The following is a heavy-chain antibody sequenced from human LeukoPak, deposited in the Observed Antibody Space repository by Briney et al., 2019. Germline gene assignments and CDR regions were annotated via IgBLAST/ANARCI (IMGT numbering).Heavy chain of an antibody. V-gene: IGHV3-49*03. Sequence: PGRSLRLSCTASGFTFGDYAMSWFRQAPGKGLEGVGFIRSKAYGGTTEYAASVKGRFTISRDDSKSIAYLQMNSLKTEDTAVYYCTRWIQLWTYFDYWGQGTLVTVSS. D-gene: IGHD5-18*01. CDR3: TRWIQLWTYFDY. CDR2: IRSKAYGGTT. CDR1: GFTFGDYA. J-gene: IGHJ4*02.